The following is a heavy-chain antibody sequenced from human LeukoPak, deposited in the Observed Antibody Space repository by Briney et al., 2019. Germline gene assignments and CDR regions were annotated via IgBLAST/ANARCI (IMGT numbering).Heavy chain of an antibody. Sequence: PGGSLRLSCAASGFTFSSYAMHWVRQAPGKGLEWVAIISYDGSKRYYADSVEGRFTISRDNFKSTLYLQMSSLRAEDTAIYYCVKDPQIYTGSYSYYLDYWGQGILVTVSS. CDR3: VKDPQIYTGSYSYYLDY. D-gene: IGHD1-26*01. CDR1: GFTFSSYA. CDR2: ISYDGSKR. J-gene: IGHJ4*02. V-gene: IGHV3-30*18.